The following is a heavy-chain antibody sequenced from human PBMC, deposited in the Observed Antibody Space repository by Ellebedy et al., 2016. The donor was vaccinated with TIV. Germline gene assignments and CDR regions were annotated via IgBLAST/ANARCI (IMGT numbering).Heavy chain of an antibody. J-gene: IGHJ4*02. CDR2: IYYSGST. V-gene: IGHV4-61*01. CDR3: ARGLAFERDGEGDY. D-gene: IGHD3/OR15-3a*01. Sequence: SETLSLTCTVSGGSVSSGSYYWSWIRQPPGKGLEWIGYIYYSGSTNYNPSLKSRVTISVDTSKNQFSLKLSSVTAADTAVYYCARGLAFERDGEGDYWGQGTLVTVSS. CDR1: GGSVSSGSYY.